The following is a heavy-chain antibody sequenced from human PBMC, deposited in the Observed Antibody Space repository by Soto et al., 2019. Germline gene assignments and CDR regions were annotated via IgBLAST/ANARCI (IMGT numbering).Heavy chain of an antibody. CDR2: IYPGDSDT. D-gene: IGHD3-10*01. CDR3: ARQAYYGSGTYYSDS. Sequence: GESLKISCETSGYNFISFWIAWVRQMPGKGLEWMGLIYPGDSDTTYSPAFQGQVTISVDRSTKTAYLQWSSLKASDTAMYYCARQAYYGSGTYYSDSWGQGTLVTVSS. CDR1: GYNFISFW. J-gene: IGHJ4*02. V-gene: IGHV5-51*01.